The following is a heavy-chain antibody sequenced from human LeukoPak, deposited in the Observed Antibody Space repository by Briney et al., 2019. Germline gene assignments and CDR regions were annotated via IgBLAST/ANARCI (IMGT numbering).Heavy chain of an antibody. Sequence: GGSLRLSCAASGFTFTTYTMNWVRQAPGKGLEWVSFISSSGATVYYADSVKGRFTISRDSSKDTLYLQMSSLRADDTAVYYCAKDHAGTGRAFEYWGQGTLVTVSS. CDR2: ISSSGATV. V-gene: IGHV3-48*01. CDR1: GFTFTTYT. J-gene: IGHJ4*02. CDR3: AKDHAGTGRAFEY. D-gene: IGHD1-1*01.